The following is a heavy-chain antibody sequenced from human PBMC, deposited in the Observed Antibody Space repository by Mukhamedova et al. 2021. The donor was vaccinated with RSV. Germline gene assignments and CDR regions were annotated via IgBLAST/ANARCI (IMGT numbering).Heavy chain of an antibody. V-gene: IGHV3-74*03. J-gene: IGHJ4*02. Sequence: GKGLVWVSHINTVGSTTTYADSVKGRFTISRDNAKNTLYLQMNSLRPEDTAVYYCAREGVTFDYWRQGTLVTVSS. D-gene: IGHD2-8*01. CDR2: INTVGSTT. CDR3: AREGVTFDY.